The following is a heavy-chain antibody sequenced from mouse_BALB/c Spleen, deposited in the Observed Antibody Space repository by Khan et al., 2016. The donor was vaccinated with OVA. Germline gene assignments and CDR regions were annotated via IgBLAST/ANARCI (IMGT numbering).Heavy chain of an antibody. V-gene: IGHV2-6-5*01. CDR1: GFSLTDHG. Sequence: VQLQESGPGLVAPSQSLSITCTVSGFSLTDHGVSRIRQPPGKGLEWLGVIWGGGSTYYNSVLKSRLSISKDNSKSQVFLKMNSLQTHDTAMYYCAKQIWSPYYGMDYWGQGTSVTVSS. D-gene: IGHD1-1*02. CDR3: AKQIWSPYYGMDY. CDR2: IWGGGST. J-gene: IGHJ4*01.